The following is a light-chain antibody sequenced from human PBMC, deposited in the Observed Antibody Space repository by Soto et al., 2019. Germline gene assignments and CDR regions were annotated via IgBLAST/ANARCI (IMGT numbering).Light chain of an antibody. Sequence: EIVLTQSPGTLSLSPGERATLSCRASQSVSSSYLAWYQQKPGQAPRFLIYGASSRATGILDRFSGSGSGTDFTLTISRLEPEDFAVYYCQQYSSSRTFGQGTRWIS. V-gene: IGKV3-20*01. CDR1: QSVSSSY. CDR3: QQYSSSRT. J-gene: IGKJ1*01. CDR2: GAS.